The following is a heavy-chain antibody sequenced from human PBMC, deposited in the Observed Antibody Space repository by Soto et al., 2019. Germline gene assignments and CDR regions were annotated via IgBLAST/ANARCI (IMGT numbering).Heavy chain of an antibody. D-gene: IGHD1-1*01. J-gene: IGHJ5*02. CDR1: GFSVSSNY. CDR3: ARHRHPGGTGGGTSPLYP. Sequence: PGGSLRLSCALSGFSVSSNYLSWVRQAPGKVLEWVSVHYSGGSTYYADSVQGRFTISRDKSNTTLYLQMRRVRCEDTAVYFCARHRHPGGTGGGTSPLYPCGQRTQVTAAS. CDR2: HYSGGST. V-gene: IGHV3-53*01.